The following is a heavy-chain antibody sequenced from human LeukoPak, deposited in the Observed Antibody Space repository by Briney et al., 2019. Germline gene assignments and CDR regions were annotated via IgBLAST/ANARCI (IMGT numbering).Heavy chain of an antibody. V-gene: IGHV4-61*02. J-gene: IGHJ6*03. Sequence: PSQTLSLTCTVSGGSISSGSYYWSWIRQPAGKGLEWIGRIYTSGSTNYNPSLKSRVTISVDTSKNQFSLKLSSVTAADTAVYYCARASPIFGVVKFYYYYYYMDVWGKGTTVTDSS. CDR2: IYTSGST. D-gene: IGHD3-3*01. CDR1: GGSISSGSYY. CDR3: ARASPIFGVVKFYYYYYYMDV.